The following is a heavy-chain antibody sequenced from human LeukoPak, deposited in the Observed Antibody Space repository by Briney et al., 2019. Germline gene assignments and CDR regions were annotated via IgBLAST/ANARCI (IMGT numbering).Heavy chain of an antibody. Sequence: PGESLTLSCAASGFTFSNYVIHWVRQAPGKGLEWLAVISYDGTNKYYADFVKGRFTISRDHSQSTVDLQMNTLGGADTAVYYCVRSPTYYNMDVWGKGTTGTVSS. CDR2: ISYDGTNK. CDR1: GFTFSNYV. CDR3: VRSPTYYNMDV. J-gene: IGHJ6*03. V-gene: IGHV3-30*03.